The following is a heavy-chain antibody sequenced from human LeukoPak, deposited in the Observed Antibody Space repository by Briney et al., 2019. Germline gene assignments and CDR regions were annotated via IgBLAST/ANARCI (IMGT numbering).Heavy chain of an antibody. Sequence: SETLSLTCTVSGGSISSHYWSWIRQPPGKGLEWIGYIYYSGSTNYNPSLKSRVTISVDTSKNQFSLKLSSVTAADTAVYYCARVYGDYLSGSYYFDYWGQGTLVTASS. J-gene: IGHJ4*02. D-gene: IGHD4-17*01. CDR2: IYYSGST. CDR3: ARVYGDYLSGSYYFDY. V-gene: IGHV4-59*11. CDR1: GGSISSHY.